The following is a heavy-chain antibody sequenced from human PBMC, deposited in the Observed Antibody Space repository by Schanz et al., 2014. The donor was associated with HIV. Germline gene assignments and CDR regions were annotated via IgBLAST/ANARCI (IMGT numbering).Heavy chain of an antibody. V-gene: IGHV3-48*01. Sequence: EVQLVESGGGLVKPGGSLRLSCAASGFTFSAYSMNWVRQAPGKGLEWISSISSSSNTKNYADSVKGRFTISRDNAKNSLSLQMNSLRAEDTAVYYCARSPSYGMDVWGQGTTVTVSS. CDR1: GFTFSAYS. CDR2: ISSSSNTK. J-gene: IGHJ6*02. CDR3: ARSPSYGMDV.